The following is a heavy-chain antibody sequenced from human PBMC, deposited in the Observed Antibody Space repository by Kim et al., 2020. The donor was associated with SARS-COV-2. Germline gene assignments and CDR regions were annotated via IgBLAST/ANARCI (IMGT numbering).Heavy chain of an antibody. D-gene: IGHD6-13*01. CDR3: AKGQNGSNWLFFAD. J-gene: IGHJ4*02. V-gene: IGHV3-23*01. CDR2: ISGSGSTT. Sequence: GGSLRLSCAASGFIFSNYVMTWVRQAPEKGLEWVSRISGSGSTTYYAASVKGRFTISRDNSKNTVHLRMDGMRAEDAVIYYCAKGQNGSNWLFFADWGQGALVTVSS. CDR1: GFIFSNYV.